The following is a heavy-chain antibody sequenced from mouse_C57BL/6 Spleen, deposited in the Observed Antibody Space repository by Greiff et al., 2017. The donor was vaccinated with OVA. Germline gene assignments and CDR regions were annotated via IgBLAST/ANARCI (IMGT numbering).Heavy chain of an antibody. CDR2: IDPETGGT. CDR1: GYTFTDYE. V-gene: IGHV1-15*01. D-gene: IGHD2-4*01. J-gene: IGHJ2*01. CDR3: TRGGDYDGDY. Sequence: QVQLQQSGAELVRPGASVTLSCKASGYTFTDYEMHWVKQTPVHGLEWIGAIDPETGGTAYNQKFKGKAILTADKSSSTAYMELRSLTSEDSAVYYCTRGGDYDGDYWGQGTTLTVSS.